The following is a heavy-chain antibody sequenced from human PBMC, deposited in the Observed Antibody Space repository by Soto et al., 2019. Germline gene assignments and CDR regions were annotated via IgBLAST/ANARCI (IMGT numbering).Heavy chain of an antibody. CDR2: INHSGST. D-gene: IGHD3-3*01. CDR1: GGSFSGYY. V-gene: IGHV4-34*01. CDR3: ARASMYYDFWSGLNDY. Sequence: NPSETLSLTCAVYGGSFSGYYWSWIRQPPGKGLEWIGEINHSGSTNYNPSLKSRVTISVDTSKNQFSLKLSSVTAADTAVYYCARASMYYDFWSGLNDYWGQGTLVTVSS. J-gene: IGHJ4*02.